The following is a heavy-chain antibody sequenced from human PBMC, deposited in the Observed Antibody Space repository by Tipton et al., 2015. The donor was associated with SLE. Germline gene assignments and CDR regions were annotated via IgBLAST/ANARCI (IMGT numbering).Heavy chain of an antibody. Sequence: SLRLSCAASGFTFSTYSMNWVRQAPGKGLEWVSSISSSSSYIYYADSVKGRFTISRDNAKNSLYLQMNSLRAEDTAVYYCASQFWSGSSFDYWGQGTLVTVSS. J-gene: IGHJ4*02. V-gene: IGHV3-21*01. CDR1: GFTFSTYS. CDR3: ASQFWSGSSFDY. CDR2: ISSSSSYI. D-gene: IGHD3-3*01.